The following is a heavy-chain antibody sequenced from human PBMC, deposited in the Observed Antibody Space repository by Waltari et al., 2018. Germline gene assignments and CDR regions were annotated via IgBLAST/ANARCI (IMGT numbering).Heavy chain of an antibody. D-gene: IGHD3-22*01. CDR2: IYHSGST. CDR1: GGSIRSGGYS. Sequence: QLQLQESGSGLVKPSQTLSLTSAVSGGSIRSGGYSWSWIRQPPGKGLEWIGYIYHSGSTYYNPSLKSRVTISVDRSKNQFSLKLSSVTAADTAVYYCARSIGDYYDSSGYLYWGQGTLVTVSS. CDR3: ARSIGDYYDSSGYLY. J-gene: IGHJ4*02. V-gene: IGHV4-30-2*01.